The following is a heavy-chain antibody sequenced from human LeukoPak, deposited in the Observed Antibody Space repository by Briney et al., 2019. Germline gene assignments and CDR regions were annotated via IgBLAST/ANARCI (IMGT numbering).Heavy chain of an antibody. CDR3: ARNGGNSDFDY. V-gene: IGHV4-4*02. Sequence: SETLSLTCAVSGGSISSSCSNCWTWVRQPPGKGLEWIGEIYYSGATNYNPSLKSRVTMLLDKSNNQFSLKLNSVTAADTAVYYCARNGGNSDFDYWGQGTLVTVSS. J-gene: IGHJ4*02. D-gene: IGHD4-23*01. CDR1: GGSISSSCSNC. CDR2: IYYSGAT.